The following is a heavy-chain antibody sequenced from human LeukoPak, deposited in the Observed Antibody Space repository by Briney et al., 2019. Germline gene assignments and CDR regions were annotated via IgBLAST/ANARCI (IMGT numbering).Heavy chain of an antibody. V-gene: IGHV3-21*01. CDR1: GFIFSIYS. CDR3: ARALAGTAFDY. CDR2: MRSSSSYI. Sequence: PGGSLRLSCAASGFIFSIYSMNGVRQAPAKGLEWVSSMRSSSSYIYNADSVKGRFTISRDNAKNSLYLQMNSLTAEDTAVYYCARALAGTAFDYWGQGTLVTVSS. D-gene: IGHD6-19*01. J-gene: IGHJ4*02.